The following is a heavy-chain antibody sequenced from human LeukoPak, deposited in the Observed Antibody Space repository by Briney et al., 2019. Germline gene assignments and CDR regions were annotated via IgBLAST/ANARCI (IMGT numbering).Heavy chain of an antibody. CDR3: ARSLRGYGGYDEYYFDY. Sequence: ASVKVSCKASGYTFTSYGISWVRQAPGQGLEWMGWISAYNGNTNYAQKLQGRVTMTTDTSTSTAYMELRSLRSDDTAVYYCARSLRGYGGYDEYYFDYWGQGTLVTVSS. J-gene: IGHJ4*02. D-gene: IGHD5-12*01. CDR2: ISAYNGNT. CDR1: GYTFTSYG. V-gene: IGHV1-18*01.